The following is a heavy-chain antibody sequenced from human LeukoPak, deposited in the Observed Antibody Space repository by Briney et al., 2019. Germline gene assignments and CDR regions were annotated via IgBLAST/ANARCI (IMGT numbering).Heavy chain of an antibody. J-gene: IGHJ4*02. D-gene: IGHD1-14*01. CDR3: ARVNSWTEEPDTGFDY. CDR1: GDSVSNTRSA. Sequence: SQTLSLTCAISGDSVSNTRSAWNWIRQSPSRGLEWLGRTYYRSKWYNDYALSVRSRITINPDTSKNQFSLHLNSVTPEDTAVYFCARVNSWTEEPDTGFDYWGQGTLVTVSS. CDR2: TYYRSKWYN. V-gene: IGHV6-1*01.